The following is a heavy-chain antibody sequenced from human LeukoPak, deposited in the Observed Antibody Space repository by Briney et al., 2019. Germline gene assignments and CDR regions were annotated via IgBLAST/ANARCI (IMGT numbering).Heavy chain of an antibody. V-gene: IGHV3-7*01. CDR2: IKQDGSEK. D-gene: IGHD1-26*01. CDR3: ARDLGRGAAGELDY. CDR1: GFTFSSYW. Sequence: GGSLRLSCAASGFTFSSYWMSWVRQAPGKGLEWVANIKQDGSEKYYVDSVKGRFTISRDNSKNTLYLQMNSLRAEDTAVYYCARDLGRGAAGELDYWGQGTLVTVSS. J-gene: IGHJ4*02.